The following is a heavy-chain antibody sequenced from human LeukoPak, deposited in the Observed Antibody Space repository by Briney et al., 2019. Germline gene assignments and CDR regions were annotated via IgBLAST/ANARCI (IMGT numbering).Heavy chain of an antibody. Sequence: SETLSLTCTVSGGFISSYYWTWTRQPPGKGLEWIGYIHYSGSTNYHHPLKSRVSVSVDTSKKQFSLELSSVTAADTAMYYCARGLLVGNSGYYFDYWGQGTLVTVSS. J-gene: IGHJ4*02. D-gene: IGHD5-12*01. CDR1: GGFISSYY. CDR2: IHYSGST. V-gene: IGHV4-59*01. CDR3: ARGLLVGNSGYYFDY.